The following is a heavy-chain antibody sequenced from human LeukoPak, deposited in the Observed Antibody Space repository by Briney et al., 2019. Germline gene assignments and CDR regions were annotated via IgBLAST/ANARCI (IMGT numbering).Heavy chain of an antibody. J-gene: IGHJ3*02. CDR3: ARDSGQDTIRFLEDGYDAFDI. V-gene: IGHV3-21*01. Sequence: PGGSLRLSCAASGFTFSSYSMNWVRQAPGKGLEWVSSISSSSSYIYYADSVKGRFTISRDNAKNSLYLQMNSLRAEDTAVYYCARDSGQDTIRFLEDGYDAFDIWGQGTMVTVSS. CDR2: ISSSSSYI. D-gene: IGHD5-12*01. CDR1: GFTFSSYS.